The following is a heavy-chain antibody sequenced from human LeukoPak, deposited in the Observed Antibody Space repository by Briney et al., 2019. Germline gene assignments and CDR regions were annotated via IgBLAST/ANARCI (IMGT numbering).Heavy chain of an antibody. CDR3: ARNSFIRNWFDL. CDR2: IYTSGST. Sequence: PSETLSLTCTVSGGSISSGSYYWSWIRQPAGKGLEWIGRIYTSGSTNYNPSLKSRVTISVDASKSQFSLKLSSVTAADTAVYYCARNSFIRNWFDLWGQGTLVTVSS. D-gene: IGHD3-16*01. V-gene: IGHV4-61*02. J-gene: IGHJ5*02. CDR1: GGSISSGSYY.